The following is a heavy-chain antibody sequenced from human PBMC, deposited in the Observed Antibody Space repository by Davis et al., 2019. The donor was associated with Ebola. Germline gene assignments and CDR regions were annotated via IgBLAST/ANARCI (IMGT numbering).Heavy chain of an antibody. J-gene: IGHJ6*02. Sequence: SVKVSCKASGGTFSSYAISWVRQAPGQGLAWMGGIIPIFGTAKYAQKFQGRVTMTRNTSISTAYMELSSLRSEDTAVYYCARGKSYYYYGMDVWGQGTTVTVSS. CDR3: ARGKSYYYYGMDV. CDR2: IIPIFGTA. V-gene: IGHV1-69*05. CDR1: GGTFSSYA.